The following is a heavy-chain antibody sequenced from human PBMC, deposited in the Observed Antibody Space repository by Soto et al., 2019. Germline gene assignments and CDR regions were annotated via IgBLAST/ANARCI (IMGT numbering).Heavy chain of an antibody. CDR3: AKDLSEDYSNYVNYYHYGLDV. D-gene: IGHD4-4*01. CDR1: GFTFDDYA. CDR2: ISWNSGSI. V-gene: IGHV3-9*01. Sequence: EVQLVESGGGLVQPGRSLRLSCAASGFTFDDYAMHWVRQAPGKGLEWVSGISWNSGSIGYADFVKGRFTISRDNAKNSLYLQMNSLTVDDAALYYCAKDLSEDYSNYVNYYHYGLDVWGQGTTVTVSS. J-gene: IGHJ6*02.